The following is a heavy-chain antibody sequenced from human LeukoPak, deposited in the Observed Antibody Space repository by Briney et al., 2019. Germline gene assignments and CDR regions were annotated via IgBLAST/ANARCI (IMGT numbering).Heavy chain of an antibody. J-gene: IGHJ5*02. Sequence: SQTLSLTCAISGDSVSSKSATWNWIRQSPSRGLEWLGRTYYTSKWYNDYAVSVGSRITINPDTSKNQFSLQLNSVTPEDTAVYYCAREGWFGEPPSHWFDPWGQGILVTVSS. V-gene: IGHV6-1*01. D-gene: IGHD3-10*01. CDR1: GDSVSSKSAT. CDR3: AREGWFGEPPSHWFDP. CDR2: TYYTSKWYN.